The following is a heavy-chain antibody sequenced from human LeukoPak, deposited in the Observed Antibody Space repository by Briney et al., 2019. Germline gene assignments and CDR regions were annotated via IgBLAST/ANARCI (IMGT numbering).Heavy chain of an antibody. CDR1: GFTFSSYS. D-gene: IGHD3-10*01. V-gene: IGHV3-21*04. Sequence: GGSLRLSCAASGFTFSSYSINWVRQAPGKGLEWVSSISSSSSYIYYADSVKGRFTISRDNAKNSLYLQMNSLTAEDTAVYYCAREFGISRAFDIWGQGTMVTVSS. J-gene: IGHJ3*02. CDR3: AREFGISRAFDI. CDR2: ISSSSSYI.